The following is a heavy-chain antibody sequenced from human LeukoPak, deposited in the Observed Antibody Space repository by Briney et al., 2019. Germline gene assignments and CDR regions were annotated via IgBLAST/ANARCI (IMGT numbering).Heavy chain of an antibody. CDR2: IKSKTDGGTT. J-gene: IGHJ4*02. CDR3: AKDGEVHPILFDY. Sequence: GGSLRLSCAASGFTFSNAWMSWVRQAPGKGLEWVGRIKSKTDGGTTDYAAPVKGRFTISRDDSKNTLYLQMNSLRAEDTAVYYCAKDGEVHPILFDYWGQGTLVTVSS. D-gene: IGHD1-26*01. CDR1: GFTFSNAW. V-gene: IGHV3-15*01.